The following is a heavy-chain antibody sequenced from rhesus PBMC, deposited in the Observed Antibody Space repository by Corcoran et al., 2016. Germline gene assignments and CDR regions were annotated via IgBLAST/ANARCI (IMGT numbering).Heavy chain of an antibody. CDR2: IYGSGGGT. CDR3: ARQGSPYNRFDV. Sequence: QVQLQESGPGLVKPSETLSLTCAVARSSVSDDSYRSWIRQPPGKGLGWIGYIYGSGGGTNYNPSLKNRVTISIDTSMNQLSLKLSLVTAAYTAVYYCARQGSPYNRFDVWGAGVLVTVSS. CDR1: RSSVSDDSY. J-gene: IGHJ5-1*01. D-gene: IGHD1-44*02. V-gene: IGHV4-106*01.